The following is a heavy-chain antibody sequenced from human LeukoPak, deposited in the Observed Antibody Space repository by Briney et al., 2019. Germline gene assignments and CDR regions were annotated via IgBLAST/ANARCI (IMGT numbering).Heavy chain of an antibody. CDR1: GGSITVYY. J-gene: IGHJ4*02. V-gene: IGHV4-59*12. Sequence: SETLSLTCSVSGGSITVYYWNWIRQSPGKGLEWIGSISYSGSTNYNPPLKSRVTISIETSKNRFSLKVSSVIAADTAMYYCARGGSRSYTSSTLDYWGQGTLVTVSS. CDR3: ARGGSRSYTSSTLDY. D-gene: IGHD6-6*01. CDR2: ISYSGST.